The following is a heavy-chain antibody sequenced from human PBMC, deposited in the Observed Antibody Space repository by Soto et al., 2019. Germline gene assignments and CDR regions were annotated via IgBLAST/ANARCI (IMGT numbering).Heavy chain of an antibody. CDR3: ERSLLTSSWYAGS. V-gene: IGHV4-38-2*01. J-gene: IGHJ5*02. Sequence: ETLSRTCVVSGYSISSGYYWCWIRQPPGKGLEWIGSIYHSGTTYYNPSLKSRVTISLDTSRNQFSLKLTSVTAADTAVYYCERSLLTSSWYAGSWGQGTLVTVS. CDR1: GYSISSGYY. D-gene: IGHD6-13*01. CDR2: IYHSGTT.